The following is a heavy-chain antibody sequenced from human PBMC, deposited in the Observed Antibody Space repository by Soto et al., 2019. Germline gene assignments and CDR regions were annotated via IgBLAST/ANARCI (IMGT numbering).Heavy chain of an antibody. J-gene: IGHJ6*03. CDR1: GYTFTSYG. D-gene: IGHD2-21*01. Sequence: QVQLVQSGAEVKKPGASVKVSCKASGYTFTSYGISWVRQAPGQGLEWMGWISAYNGNTNYAQKLQGRVTMTTDTSTSTAYMEVRSLRSDDTGVYYWAGCGCYCPFYYYYHLDGWGKGTTVTVSS. V-gene: IGHV1-18*01. CDR2: ISAYNGNT. CDR3: AGCGCYCPFYYYYHLDG.